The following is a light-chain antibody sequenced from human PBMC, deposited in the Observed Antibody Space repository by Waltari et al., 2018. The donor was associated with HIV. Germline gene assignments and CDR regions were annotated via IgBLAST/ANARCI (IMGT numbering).Light chain of an antibody. Sequence: NFILTQPHSVSESPGKTVIISCTRSGGSGSNVNNFVQWYQQRPGSAPAPIIYETNKRPPGVPDRFSGSIDISSNSASLTISGLETEDEADYYCQSYSNLYLSWVFGGGTKLTVL. J-gene: IGLJ3*02. CDR2: ETN. CDR1: GGSGSNVNNF. V-gene: IGLV6-57*04. CDR3: QSYSNLYLSWV.